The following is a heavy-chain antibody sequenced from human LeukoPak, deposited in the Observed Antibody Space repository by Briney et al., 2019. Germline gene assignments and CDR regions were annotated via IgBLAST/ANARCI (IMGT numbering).Heavy chain of an antibody. J-gene: IGHJ4*02. CDR2: INPNSGGT. V-gene: IGHV1-2*02. Sequence: ASVKVSCKASGYTFTGYYMHWVRQAPGQGLEWMGWINPNSGGTNYAQKFQGRVTMTRDTSISTAYMELSRLRSDDTAVYYCARLPAPELLLWFGESTTRDYWGQGTLVTVSS. CDR1: GYTFTGYY. CDR3: ARLPAPELLLWFGESTTRDY. D-gene: IGHD3-10*01.